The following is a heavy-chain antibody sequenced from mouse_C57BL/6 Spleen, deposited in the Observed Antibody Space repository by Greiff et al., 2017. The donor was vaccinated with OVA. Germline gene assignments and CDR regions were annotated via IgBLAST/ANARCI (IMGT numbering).Heavy chain of an antibody. Sequence: QVQLQQSGPELVKPGASVKISCKASGYAFSSSWMNWVKQRPGQGLEWIGMIHPNSGSTNYNEKFKSKATLTVDKSSSTAYMQLSSLTSEDSAVYYCAREGVSAMDYWGQGTSVTVSS. J-gene: IGHJ4*01. CDR1: GYAFSSSW. CDR3: AREGVSAMDY. V-gene: IGHV1-64*01. CDR2: IHPNSGST. D-gene: IGHD2-2*01.